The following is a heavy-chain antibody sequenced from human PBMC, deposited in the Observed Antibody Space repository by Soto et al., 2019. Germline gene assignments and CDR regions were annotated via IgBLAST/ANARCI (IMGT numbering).Heavy chain of an antibody. CDR1: GGTFSSYA. CDR3: AGLYCGGYCYLPLYYYYCMDV. J-gene: IGHJ6*02. D-gene: IGHD2-21*02. Sequence: SVKVSCKASGGTFSSYAISWVRQAPGQGLEWMGGIIPIFGTANYAQKFQGRVTITADESTSTAYMELSSLRSEDTAVYYCAGLYCGGYCYLPLYYYYCMDVWGQGALVTVSS. CDR2: IIPIFGTA. V-gene: IGHV1-69*13.